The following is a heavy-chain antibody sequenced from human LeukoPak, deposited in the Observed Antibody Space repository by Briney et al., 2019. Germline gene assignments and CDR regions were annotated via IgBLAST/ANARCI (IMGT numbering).Heavy chain of an antibody. D-gene: IGHD3-9*01. CDR1: GFTFSSYF. V-gene: IGHV3-23*01. J-gene: IGHJ4*02. Sequence: PGGSLRLSFAASGFTFSSYFSSVVRQAPGKGLDGVSAMSGSGDSTYYADAVKGRFTISRDNSKTTLYMQMNRLRAEDTAVYYCAKAGGILTGYYSFYFDYWGQGTLVTVSS. CDR3: AKAGGILTGYYSFYFDY. CDR2: MSGSGDST.